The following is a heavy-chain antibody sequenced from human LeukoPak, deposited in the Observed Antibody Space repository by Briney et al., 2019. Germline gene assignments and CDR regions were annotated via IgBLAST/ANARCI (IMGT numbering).Heavy chain of an antibody. CDR1: GFTFRNYG. Sequence: GGSLRLSCAASGFTFRNYGMSWVRQAPGKGLEWVSGITGSGGDAFYADSVKGRFTISRDNSKNTLYLQMNSLRAEDTAVYYCAKDRSPGTLGDFQHWGQGTLVTVSS. D-gene: IGHD3-16*01. CDR3: AKDRSPGTLGDFQH. V-gene: IGHV3-23*01. J-gene: IGHJ1*01. CDR2: ITGSGGDA.